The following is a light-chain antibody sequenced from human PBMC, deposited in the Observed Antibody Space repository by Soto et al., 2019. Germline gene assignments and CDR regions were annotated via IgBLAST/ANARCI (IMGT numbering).Light chain of an antibody. CDR3: QHKA. CDR1: QSISSW. Sequence: DIQMTQSPSTLTASVGDRVTITCRASQSISSWLAWYQQKPGKAPKLLIYDASSLESGVPSRFGGSGSGTEFTLTISSLQPDDFATYYCQHKAFGQGTKVGIK. CDR2: DAS. J-gene: IGKJ1*01. V-gene: IGKV1-5*01.